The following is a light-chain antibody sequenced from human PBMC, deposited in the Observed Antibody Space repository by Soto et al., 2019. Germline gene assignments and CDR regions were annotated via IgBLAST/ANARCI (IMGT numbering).Light chain of an antibody. CDR1: SSDVGGYNY. CDR2: DVI. Sequence: QSVLTQPRSVSGSPGQSVTISCTGTSSDVGGYNYVSWYQQHPSKAPKLMIYDVIKRPSGVPDRFSASKSGNKACLTISGLQAEDEADYYCCSYAGTYTWVFGGGTKLTV. J-gene: IGLJ3*02. CDR3: CSYAGTYTWV. V-gene: IGLV2-11*01.